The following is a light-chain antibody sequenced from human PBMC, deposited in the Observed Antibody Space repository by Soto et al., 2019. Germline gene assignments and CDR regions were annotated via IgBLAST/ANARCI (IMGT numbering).Light chain of an antibody. CDR3: FSYAGNYIYV. J-gene: IGLJ1*01. CDR1: SSDVGAYNA. Sequence: QSVLTQPRSVSGSPGQSVTISCTGTSSDVGAYNAVSWYQQNPGKAPKFMIYDVTKRPSGAPDRFSGSKSGNTASLTISGLQAEDEADYYCFSYAGNYIYVFGTGTKVTVL. V-gene: IGLV2-11*01. CDR2: DVT.